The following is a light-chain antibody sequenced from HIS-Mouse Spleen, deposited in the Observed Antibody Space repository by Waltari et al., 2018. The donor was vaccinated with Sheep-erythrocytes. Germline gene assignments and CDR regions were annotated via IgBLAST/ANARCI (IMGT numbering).Light chain of an antibody. CDR1: SSDVGMYNL. Sequence: QYALTQPAYVSGSPRQSITIPCTVSSSDVGMYNLVYWYQQPPGKAPKLMIYERSKRPSVVSNRFSGSKSGNTASLTISGLQAEDEADYYCCSYAGSSTPWVFGGGTKLTVL. V-gene: IGLV2-23*01. CDR2: ERS. CDR3: CSYAGSSTPWV. J-gene: IGLJ3*02.